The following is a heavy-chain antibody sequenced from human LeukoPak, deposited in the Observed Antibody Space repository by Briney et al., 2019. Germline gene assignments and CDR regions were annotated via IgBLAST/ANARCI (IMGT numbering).Heavy chain of an antibody. CDR2: ISAYNGNT. V-gene: IGHV1-18*01. J-gene: IGHJ6*02. D-gene: IGHD1-26*01. CDR1: GYTFTSYG. Sequence: GASVTVSCKASGYTFTSYGISWVRQAPGQGLEWMGWISAYNGNTNYAQKLQGRVTMTTDTSTSTAYMELRSLRSDDTAVYYCARVPDGWELLFPPYYYYYYGMDVWGQGTTVTVSS. CDR3: ARVPDGWELLFPPYYYYYYGMDV.